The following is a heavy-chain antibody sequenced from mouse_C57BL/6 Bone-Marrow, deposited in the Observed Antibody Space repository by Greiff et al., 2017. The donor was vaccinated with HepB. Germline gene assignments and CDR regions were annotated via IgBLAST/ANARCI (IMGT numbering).Heavy chain of an antibody. V-gene: IGHV1-81*01. CDR3: ARIKRGWSLRGFAY. CDR2: IYPRSGNT. D-gene: IGHD1-1*01. Sequence: QVHVKQSGAELARPGASVKLSCKASGYTFTSYGISWVKQRTGQGLEWIGEIYPRSGNTYYNEKFKGKATLTADKSSSTAYMELRSLTSEDSAVYFCARIKRGWSLRGFAYWGQGTLVTVSA. CDR1: GYTFTSYG. J-gene: IGHJ3*01.